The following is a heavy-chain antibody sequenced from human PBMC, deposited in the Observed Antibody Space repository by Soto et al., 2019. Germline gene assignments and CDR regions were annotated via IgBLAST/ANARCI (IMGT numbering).Heavy chain of an antibody. D-gene: IGHD6-13*01. CDR1: GYTFTSYD. V-gene: IGHV1-8*01. CDR2: MNPNSGNT. Sequence: QVQLVQSGAEVKKPGASVKVSCKASGYTFTSYDINWVRQATGQGLEWMGWMNPNSGNTGYAQKFQGRVTMTRNTSISTAYMELSSLRSEDTAVYYCARAWAAAGNYYYYYMDGWGKGTTVTVSS. CDR3: ARAWAAAGNYYYYYMDG. J-gene: IGHJ6*03.